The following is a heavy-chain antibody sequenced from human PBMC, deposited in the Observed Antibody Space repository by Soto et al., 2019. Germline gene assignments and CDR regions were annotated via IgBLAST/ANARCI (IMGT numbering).Heavy chain of an antibody. CDR3: APRIAAGINWYFDL. CDR2: IYWDDSK. V-gene: IGHV2-5*02. Sequence: KESGPTLVKPTQTLTLTCAFSGFSLSTGGVGVGWIRQPPGKALEWLALIYWDDSKHYSPSLNSRLTITKDTSKNQVVLSMTNMDRVDTATYYCAPRIAAGINWYFDLWGRGTLVTVSS. D-gene: IGHD6-13*01. J-gene: IGHJ2*01. CDR1: GFSLSTGGVG.